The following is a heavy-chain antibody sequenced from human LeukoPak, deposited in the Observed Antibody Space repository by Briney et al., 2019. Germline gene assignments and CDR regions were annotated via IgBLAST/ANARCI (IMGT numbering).Heavy chain of an antibody. CDR2: INPSGGST. Sequence: RASVKVSCKASGYTLTSYFIHWVRQAPGQGLEWMGIINPSGGSTSYAQKFQGRVTMTRDTSTSTVYMELSSLRSEDTAVYYCARDQDWNYAFDIWGQGTMVTVSS. V-gene: IGHV1-46*01. CDR3: ARDQDWNYAFDI. J-gene: IGHJ3*02. D-gene: IGHD1-7*01. CDR1: GYTLTSYF.